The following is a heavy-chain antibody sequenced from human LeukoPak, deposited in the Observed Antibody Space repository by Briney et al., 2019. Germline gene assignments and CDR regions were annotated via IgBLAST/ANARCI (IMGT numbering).Heavy chain of an antibody. CDR3: VKGSSSSRPYYFDY. J-gene: IGHJ4*02. Sequence: GGSLRLSCAASGFTFSRYAMSWVRQTPGKGLEWVSAITDSGGDAYHADSVKGRLTISRDNSKNALYLQMNSLRVEDTAVYYCVKGSSSSRPYYFDYWGQGTLVTASS. D-gene: IGHD6-6*01. CDR1: GFTFSRYA. V-gene: IGHV3-23*01. CDR2: ITDSGGDA.